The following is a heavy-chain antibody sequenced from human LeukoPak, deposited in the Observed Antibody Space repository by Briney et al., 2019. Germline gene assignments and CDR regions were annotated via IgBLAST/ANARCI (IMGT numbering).Heavy chain of an antibody. D-gene: IGHD2-15*01. J-gene: IGHJ5*02. CDR3: EDGIRDCSGGSCGGWFDP. CDR1: GGSISSSSHY. Sequence: SETLSLTCTVSGGSISSSSHYWGWFRHPPRKSLEWIGTRYDSGSAFNNPSLKSRVTISVDTSKNKFSLKLSSVTAADLFFFQAEDGIRDCSGGSCGGWFDPWGQGTLVTVSS. V-gene: IGHV4-39*07. CDR2: RYDSGSA.